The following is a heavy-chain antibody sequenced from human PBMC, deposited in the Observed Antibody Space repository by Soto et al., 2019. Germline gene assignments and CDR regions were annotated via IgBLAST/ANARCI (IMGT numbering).Heavy chain of an antibody. D-gene: IGHD2-21*01. Sequence: PSETLSLTCTVSGGSISSYYWSWIRQPPGKGLECIGYIYYSGSTNYNPSLKSRVTISVDTSKNQFSLKLSSVTAADTAVYYCARNIFDVNAFDIWGQGTMVTVSS. CDR1: GGSISSYY. V-gene: IGHV4-59*01. J-gene: IGHJ3*02. CDR2: IYYSGST. CDR3: ARNIFDVNAFDI.